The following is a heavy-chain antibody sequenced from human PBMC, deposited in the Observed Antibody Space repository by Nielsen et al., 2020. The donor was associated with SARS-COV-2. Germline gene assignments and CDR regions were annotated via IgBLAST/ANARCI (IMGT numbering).Heavy chain of an antibody. J-gene: IGHJ4*02. D-gene: IGHD6-13*01. CDR1: GGSISSYY. V-gene: IGHV4-4*07. CDR2: IYTSGST. Sequence: SETLSLTCTVSGGSISSYYWSWIRQPAEKGLEWIGRIYTSGSTNYNPSLKSRVTMSVDTSKNQFSLKLSSVTAADTAVYYCARSLWQQLVFDYWGQGTLVTVSS. CDR3: ARSLWQQLVFDY.